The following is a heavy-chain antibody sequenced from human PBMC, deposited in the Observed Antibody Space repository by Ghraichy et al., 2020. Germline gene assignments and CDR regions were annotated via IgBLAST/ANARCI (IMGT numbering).Heavy chain of an antibody. D-gene: IGHD6-13*01. CDR2: INPRGDST. V-gene: IGHV1-46*01. CDR3: LALGYSSTWYEDY. CDR1: GYILSNYY. J-gene: IGHJ4*02. Sequence: ASVKVSCKASGYILSNYYMHWVRLAPGQGLEWMGIINPRGDSTTYALKFQGRVTMTRDTSTSTMYMELRSLRSEDTAVYYCLALGYSSTWYEDYWGQGTLVTV.